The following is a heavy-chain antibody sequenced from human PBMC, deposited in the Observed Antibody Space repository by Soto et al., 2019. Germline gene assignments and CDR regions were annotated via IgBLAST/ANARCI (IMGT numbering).Heavy chain of an antibody. J-gene: IGHJ3*02. CDR2: ISNSGEDT. Sequence: QVRLVESGGGLVKPGGSVRLSCAASGFSFSDYYMTWIRQAPVKGLEWVSRISNSGEDTNYADSVEGRFTISRDNGENSLYLQMNSLRVEDTAVYYCARHLRARGIVHDVFDIWGQGTMVTVSS. V-gene: IGHV3-11*06. CDR1: GFSFSDYY. D-gene: IGHD2-8*01. CDR3: ARHLRARGIVHDVFDI.